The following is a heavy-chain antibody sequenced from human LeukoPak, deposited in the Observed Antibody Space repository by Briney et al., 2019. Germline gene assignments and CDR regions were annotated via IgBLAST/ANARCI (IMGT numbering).Heavy chain of an antibody. CDR3: ARDYDVLTAYPPTQLFDP. CDR2: IYHSGKS. J-gene: IGHJ5*02. Sequence: SETLSLTCTVSGYSINNNYYWDWVRQPPGKGLEWIASIYHSGKSYYNPALKSRVTISVDTSKNQFSLRLSSVTAADTAVYYCARDYDVLTAYPPTQLFDPWGQGTLVTVSS. D-gene: IGHD3-9*01. V-gene: IGHV4-38-2*02. CDR1: GYSINNNYY.